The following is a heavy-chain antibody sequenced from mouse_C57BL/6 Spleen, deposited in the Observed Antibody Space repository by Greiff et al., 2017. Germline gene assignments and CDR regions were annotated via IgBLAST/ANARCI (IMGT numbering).Heavy chain of an antibody. CDR3: ARRPDYYGSSRDV. CDR1: GYTFTSYW. Sequence: QVQLQQPGAELVRPGSSVKLSCKASGYTFTSYWMDWVKQRPGQGLEWIGNIYPSDSETHYNQKFKDKATLTVDKSSSTAYMQLSSLTSEDSAVDYCARRPDYYGSSRDVWGTGTTVTVSS. J-gene: IGHJ1*03. CDR2: IYPSDSET. D-gene: IGHD1-1*01. V-gene: IGHV1-61*01.